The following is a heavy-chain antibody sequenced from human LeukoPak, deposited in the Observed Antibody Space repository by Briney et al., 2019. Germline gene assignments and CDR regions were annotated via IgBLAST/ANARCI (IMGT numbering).Heavy chain of an antibody. CDR2: ISAYNGNT. CDR3: ARGVTDYYDSSGYPTLDY. D-gene: IGHD3-22*01. Sequence: WASVKVSCKASGYTFTSYGISWVRQAPGQGLEWMGWISAYNGNTNYAQKLQGRVTMTTDTSTSTAYMELRSLRSDDTAVYYCARGVTDYYDSSGYPTLDYWGQGTLVTVSS. V-gene: IGHV1-18*01. J-gene: IGHJ4*02. CDR1: GYTFTSYG.